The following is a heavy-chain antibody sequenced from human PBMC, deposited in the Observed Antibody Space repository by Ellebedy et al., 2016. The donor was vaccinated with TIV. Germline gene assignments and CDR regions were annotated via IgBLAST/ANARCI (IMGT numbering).Heavy chain of an antibody. V-gene: IGHV4-39*02. D-gene: IGHD5/OR15-5a*01. J-gene: IGHJ3*02. CDR2: VYYSGSA. Sequence: MPSETLSLTCTVSDGSINSTNNYWSWLRQSPRKGLEWIGSVYYSGSAYYNPSLKSRVTMSVDTSKNHYSLRRDSVTAADTAVYYCAKPLSLSSDVFHIWGQGIMVTVSS. CDR3: AKPLSLSSDVFHI. CDR1: DGSINSTNNY.